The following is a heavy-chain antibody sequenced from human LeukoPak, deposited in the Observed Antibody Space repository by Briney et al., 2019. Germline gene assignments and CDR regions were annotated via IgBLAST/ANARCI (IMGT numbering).Heavy chain of an antibody. CDR3: ASAKAVAVFDY. CDR1: GFTVSSNY. V-gene: IGHV3-53*01. Sequence: GGSLRLSCAASGFTVSSNYMSWVRQAPGKGLEWVSVIYSGGSTYYADSVKGRFTISRDNSKNTLYLQMNSLRAEDTAVYYCASAKAVAVFDYWGQGTLVTVSS. D-gene: IGHD6-19*01. J-gene: IGHJ4*02. CDR2: IYSGGST.